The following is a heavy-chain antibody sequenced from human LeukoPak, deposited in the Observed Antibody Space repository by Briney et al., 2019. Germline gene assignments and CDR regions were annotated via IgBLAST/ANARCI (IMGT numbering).Heavy chain of an antibody. J-gene: IGHJ4*02. V-gene: IGHV4-39*07. CDR3: ARGITYYYDSSGYYGKYYFDY. Sequence: PSETLSLTCTVSGGSISSSSYYRGWIRQPPGKGLEWIGSIYYSGSTYYNPSLKSRVTISVDTSKNQFSLKLSSVTAADTAVYYCARGITYYYDSSGYYGKYYFDYWGQGTLVTVSS. D-gene: IGHD3-22*01. CDR2: IYYSGST. CDR1: GGSISSSSYY.